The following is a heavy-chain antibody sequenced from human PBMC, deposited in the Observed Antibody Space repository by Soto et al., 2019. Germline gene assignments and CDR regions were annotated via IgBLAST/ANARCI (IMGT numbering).Heavy chain of an antibody. Sequence: ASVKVSCKASGFTFTSSAMQWVRQARGQRLEWIGWIVVGSGNTNYAQKVQEKATITSDMYKSTAYMELSSLRSGDTAVYYCAAAYCSGGSYYGSYYYFQHWGQGTLVTVSS. CDR1: GFTFTSSA. CDR3: AAAYCSGGSYYGSYYYFQH. V-gene: IGHV1-58*02. D-gene: IGHD2-15*01. J-gene: IGHJ1*01. CDR2: IVVGSGNT.